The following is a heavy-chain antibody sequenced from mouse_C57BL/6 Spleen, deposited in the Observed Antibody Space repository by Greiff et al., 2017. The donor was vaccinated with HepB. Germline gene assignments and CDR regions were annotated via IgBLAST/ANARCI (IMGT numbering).Heavy chain of an antibody. D-gene: IGHD2-4*01. CDR3: ARGDYDYDMFAY. Sequence: LVESGAELVKPGASVKISCKASGYAFSSYWMNWVKQRPGKGLEWIGQIYPGDGDTNYNGKFKGKATLTADKSSSTAYMQLSSLTSEDSAVYFCARGDYDYDMFAYWGQGTLVTVSA. CDR1: GYAFSSYW. J-gene: IGHJ3*01. CDR2: IYPGDGDT. V-gene: IGHV1-80*01.